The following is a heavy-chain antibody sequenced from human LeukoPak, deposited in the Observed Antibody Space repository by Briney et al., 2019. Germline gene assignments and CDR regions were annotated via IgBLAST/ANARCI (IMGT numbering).Heavy chain of an antibody. CDR2: ISSSSSYS. CDR1: GFTFSSYE. Sequence: GGSLRLSCAASGFTFSSYEMNWVRQAPGKGLEWVSSISSSSSYSYYADSVRGRFTISRDNAKNSLYLQMNTLRAEDTAVYYCARDQPFYSDSGSFVPFHYWGQGTLVTVSS. J-gene: IGHJ4*02. D-gene: IGHD3-10*01. V-gene: IGHV3-21*01. CDR3: ARDQPFYSDSGSFVPFHY.